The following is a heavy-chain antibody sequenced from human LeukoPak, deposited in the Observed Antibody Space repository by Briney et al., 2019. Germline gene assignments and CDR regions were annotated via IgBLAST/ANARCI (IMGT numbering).Heavy chain of an antibody. J-gene: IGHJ4*02. CDR1: GGSISSGNYY. D-gene: IGHD6-19*01. V-gene: IGHV4-61*02. Sequence: SETLSLTCTVSGGSISSGNYYWSWIRQPAGRGLEWIGRIYTSGSTNYNPSLKSRVTISLDTSKNQFSLKLSSVTAADTAVYYCARAVAVAVDFDYWGQGTLVTVSS. CDR2: IYTSGST. CDR3: ARAVAVAVDFDY.